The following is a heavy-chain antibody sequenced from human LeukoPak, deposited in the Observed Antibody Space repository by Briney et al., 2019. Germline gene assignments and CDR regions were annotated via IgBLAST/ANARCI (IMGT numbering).Heavy chain of an antibody. CDR1: GGSISSSSYY. J-gene: IGHJ3*02. Sequence: SETLSLTCTVSGGSISSSSYYWGWIRQPPGKGLEWIGSIYHSGSTYYNPSLKSRVTISVDTSKNPFSLKLSSVTTAGTAVYYCASHPWDIVVMTGAFDIWGQGTMVTVSS. CDR3: ASHPWDIVVMTGAFDI. V-gene: IGHV4-39*07. D-gene: IGHD2-8*01. CDR2: IYHSGST.